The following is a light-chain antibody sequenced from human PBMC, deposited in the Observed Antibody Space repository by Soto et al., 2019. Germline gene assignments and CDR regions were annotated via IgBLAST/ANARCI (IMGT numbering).Light chain of an antibody. Sequence: QSALTQPASVSGSPGQSTTVSCTGTSSDVGSSVLVSWYQQHPGKAPKLIIYEGNKRPSGISNRFPGSKSGNTASLMISGLQTDDEADYYCCSYVRGTTYVFGTGTKVTVL. CDR3: CSYVRGTTYV. CDR2: EGN. J-gene: IGLJ1*01. CDR1: SSDVGSSVL. V-gene: IGLV2-23*01.